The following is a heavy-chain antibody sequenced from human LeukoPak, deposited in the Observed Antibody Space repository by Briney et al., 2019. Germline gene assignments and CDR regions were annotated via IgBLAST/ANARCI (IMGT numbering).Heavy chain of an antibody. Sequence: SETLSLTCTVSGGSISSSSYYWGWIRQPPGKGLEWIGSIYYSGSTYYNPSLKSRVTISVDTSKNQFSLKLSSVTAAETAMYYCARPHAGSARGYFVYWGQGTLVTVSS. CDR3: ARPHAGSARGYFVY. V-gene: IGHV4-39*01. CDR1: GGSISSSSYY. CDR2: IYYSGST. J-gene: IGHJ4*02. D-gene: IGHD1-26*01.